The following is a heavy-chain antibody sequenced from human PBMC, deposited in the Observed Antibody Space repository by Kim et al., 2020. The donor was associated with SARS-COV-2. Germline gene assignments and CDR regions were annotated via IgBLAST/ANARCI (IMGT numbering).Heavy chain of an antibody. Sequence: GESLKISCKGSGYSFTSYWISWVRQMPGKGLDWMGKIDPSDSYTNYSPSFQGHVIISADKSISTAYLQWSSLKASDTAMYYCARSWYSSRLNYPNGAWFDPWGQGTLVTVSS. CDR1: GYSFTSYW. D-gene: IGHD6-13*01. CDR2: IDPSDSYT. CDR3: ARSWYSSRLNYPNGAWFDP. V-gene: IGHV5-10-1*01. J-gene: IGHJ5*02.